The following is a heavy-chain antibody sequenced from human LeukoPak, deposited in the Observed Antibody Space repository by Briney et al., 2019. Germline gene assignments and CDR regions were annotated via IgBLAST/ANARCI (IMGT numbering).Heavy chain of an antibody. CDR2: ISAYNGNT. V-gene: IGHV1-3*01. Sequence: ASVKVSCKASGYTFTSYAMHWVRQAPGQRLEWMGWISAYNGNTNYAQKLQGRVTMTTDTSTSTAYMELRSLRSEDTAVYYCARDYYNSRGFFSYNNGMDVWGQGTTVTVSS. D-gene: IGHD3-22*01. CDR3: ARDYYNSRGFFSYNNGMDV. J-gene: IGHJ6*02. CDR1: GYTFTSYA.